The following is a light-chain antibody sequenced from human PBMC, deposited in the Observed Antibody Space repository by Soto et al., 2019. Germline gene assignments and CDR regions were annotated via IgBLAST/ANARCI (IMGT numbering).Light chain of an antibody. Sequence: QSVLTQPASVSGSPGQSITISCTGTSSDVGGYNYVSWYQQYPGKAPKVMIYDVNNRPSGASNRFSGSKSGNTASLTISGLQAEDEADYYCSSYTSSNTLLFGGGTQLTVL. V-gene: IGLV2-14*01. CDR3: SSYTSSNTLL. CDR1: SSDVGGYNY. CDR2: DVN. J-gene: IGLJ2*01.